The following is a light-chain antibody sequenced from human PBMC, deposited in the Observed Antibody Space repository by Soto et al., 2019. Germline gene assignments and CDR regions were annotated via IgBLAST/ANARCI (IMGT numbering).Light chain of an antibody. CDR3: SSYTSSSTVV. CDR2: EVS. J-gene: IGLJ2*01. CDR1: SSDIGNYDF. V-gene: IGLV2-14*01. Sequence: QSVLTQPASVSGSPGQSITISCTGTSSDIGNYDFVSWYQQVPGTAPKAMIYEVSSRPSGVSNRFSGSKSGNTASLTISGLQAEDEAYYYCSSYTSSSTVVFGGGTQLTVL.